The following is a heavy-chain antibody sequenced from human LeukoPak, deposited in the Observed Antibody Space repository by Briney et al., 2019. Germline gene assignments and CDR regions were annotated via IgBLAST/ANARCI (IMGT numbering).Heavy chain of an antibody. CDR1: GFTFNAYS. J-gene: IGHJ4*02. CDR2: TISRGDTT. CDR3: ARGRGYCTGVSCDIDY. D-gene: IGHD2-8*02. Sequence: PGGSLRLSCAASGFTFNAYSMNWVRQAPGKGLEWVSNTISRGDTTHYAASVKGRFTISRDNAKNSVFLHLNSLRGDDTAVYYCARGRGYCTGVSCDIDYWGQGTLVTVSS. V-gene: IGHV3-48*04.